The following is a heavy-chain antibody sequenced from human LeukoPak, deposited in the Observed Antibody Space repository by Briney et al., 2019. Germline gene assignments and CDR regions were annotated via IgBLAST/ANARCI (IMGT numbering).Heavy chain of an antibody. J-gene: IGHJ4*02. Sequence: GGSLRLSCTASGFTFGDYAMSWVRQAPGKGLEWVGFIRSKAYGGTTEYAASVKGRFTISRDDSKSIAYLQMNSLKTEDTAVYYCTREPTMSNYYGSGSPHYWGQGTLVTVSS. V-gene: IGHV3-49*04. D-gene: IGHD3-10*01. CDR1: GFTFGDYA. CDR2: IRSKAYGGTT. CDR3: TREPTMSNYYGSGSPHY.